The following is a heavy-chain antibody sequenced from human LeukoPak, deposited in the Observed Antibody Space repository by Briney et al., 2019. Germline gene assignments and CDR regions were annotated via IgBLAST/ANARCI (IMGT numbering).Heavy chain of an antibody. CDR3: ARGLQYEGWFDP. CDR2: IYYSGST. CDR1: GGSISSGGYY. J-gene: IGHJ5*02. V-gene: IGHV4-31*03. D-gene: IGHD4-11*01. Sequence: SETLSLTCTVSGGSISSGGYYWRWIRQHPGKGLEWIGYIYYSGSTYYNPSLKSRVTISVDTSKNQFSLKLSSVTAADTAVYYCARGLQYEGWFDPWGQGTLVTVSS.